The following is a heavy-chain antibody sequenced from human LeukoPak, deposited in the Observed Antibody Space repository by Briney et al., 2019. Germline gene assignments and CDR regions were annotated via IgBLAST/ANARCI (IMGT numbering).Heavy chain of an antibody. CDR2: IYTSGST. CDR1: GGSISSGSYY. V-gene: IGHV4-61*02. J-gene: IGHJ5*02. Sequence: SETLSLTCTVSGGSISSGSYYWSWIRQPAGKGLEGIGRIYTSGSTNYNPSLKSRVTISVDTSKNQFSLKLSSVTAADTAVYYCARDGPALDPWGQGTLVTVSS. CDR3: ARDGPALDP.